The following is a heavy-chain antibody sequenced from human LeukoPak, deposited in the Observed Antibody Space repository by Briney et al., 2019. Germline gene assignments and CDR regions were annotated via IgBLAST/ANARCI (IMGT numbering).Heavy chain of an antibody. V-gene: IGHV4-4*07. CDR1: RVSLSRNT. J-gene: IGHJ5*02. CDR3: ARGRSEYDYIWGSCRLSGAFDP. D-gene: IGHD3-16*02. Sequence: PETLSLTSTLSRVSLSRNTSSSIPQPARKRLERILRIYTSGSTHYNPSLTSLVTMSVDTSKNQFSLKLSSVTAADTAVYYCARGRSEYDYIWGSCRLSGAFDPWGQGTLVTGSS. CDR2: IYTSGST.